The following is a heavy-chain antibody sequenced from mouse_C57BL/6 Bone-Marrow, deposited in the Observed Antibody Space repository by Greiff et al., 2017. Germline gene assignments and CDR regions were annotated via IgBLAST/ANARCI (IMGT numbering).Heavy chain of an antibody. V-gene: IGHV1-74*01. Sequence: VQLQQSGAELVKPGASVKVSCKASGYTFTSYWMHWVKQRPGQGLAWIGKIHPSDSATNYNQKFKGKDTLTVDKSSSTAYLQLRSLTSEDSADYYGAVVSYGGARDYWGQGTSVTVSS. CDR1: GYTFTSYW. CDR2: IHPSDSAT. CDR3: AVVSYGGARDY. J-gene: IGHJ4*01. D-gene: IGHD1-1*01.